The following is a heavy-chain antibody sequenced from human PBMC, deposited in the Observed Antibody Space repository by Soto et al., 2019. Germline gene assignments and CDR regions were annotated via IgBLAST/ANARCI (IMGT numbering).Heavy chain of an antibody. V-gene: IGHV4-34*01. CDR3: ARGDGRNFDY. J-gene: IGHJ4*02. CDR1: GGSFSGYY. Sequence: QVQLQQWGAGLLKPSETLSLTCAVYGGSFSGYYWNWIRQPPGKGLEWIGEINHSGSTNYNPSLKSRLPISVATSKNQCSLKLSSVTAADTAVYYCARGDGRNFDYWGQGTLVTVSS. CDR2: INHSGST.